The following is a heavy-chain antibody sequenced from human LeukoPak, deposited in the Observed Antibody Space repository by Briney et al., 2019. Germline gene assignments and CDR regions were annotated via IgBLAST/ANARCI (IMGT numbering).Heavy chain of an antibody. Sequence: GGSLRLSCAASGFTFSSYAMSWVRQAPGKGLEWVSAISGSGGSTYYADSVKGRFTISRDNSKNTLYLRMNSLRAEDTAVYYCAKDRQYYYDSSGYYGYWGQGTLVTVSS. CDR1: GFTFSSYA. V-gene: IGHV3-23*01. J-gene: IGHJ4*02. D-gene: IGHD3-22*01. CDR2: ISGSGGST. CDR3: AKDRQYYYDSSGYYGY.